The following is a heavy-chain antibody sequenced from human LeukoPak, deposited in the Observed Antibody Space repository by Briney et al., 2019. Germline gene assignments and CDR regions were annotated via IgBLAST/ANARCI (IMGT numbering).Heavy chain of an antibody. D-gene: IGHD6-19*01. Sequence: GGSLRLSCAASGSTLSTDMHWVRQAPGKGLEWVAFIRYDGSNKYYADSVKGRFTISRDNAKNSLYLQMNSLRAEDTAVYYCATVIAVAGSDYWGQGTLVTVSS. J-gene: IGHJ4*02. CDR3: ATVIAVAGSDY. CDR1: GSTLSTD. V-gene: IGHV3-30*02. CDR2: IRYDGSNK.